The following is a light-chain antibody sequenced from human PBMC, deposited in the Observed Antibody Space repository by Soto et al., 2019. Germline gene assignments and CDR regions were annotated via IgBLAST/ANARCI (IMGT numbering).Light chain of an antibody. CDR2: ATS. V-gene: IGKV1-39*01. CDR1: QSIISY. Sequence: DIQMTQSPSSLSPSVGDRVTITCRASQSIISYLNWYQQKPGTAPKLLISATSSLQSGVPSRFSGSGSGTDFTLTISSLQPEGFATDYWQQCYSTPYTFGQGAKLEIK. J-gene: IGKJ2*01. CDR3: QQCYSTPYT.